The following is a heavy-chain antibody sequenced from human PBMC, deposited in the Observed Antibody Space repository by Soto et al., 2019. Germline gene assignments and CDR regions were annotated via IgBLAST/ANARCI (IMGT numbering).Heavy chain of an antibody. V-gene: IGHV4-39*01. D-gene: IGHD6-13*01. CDR2: IYYSGST. J-gene: IGHJ5*02. Sequence: PSETLSLTCTVSGGSISSSSYYWGWIRQPPGKGLEWIGSIYYSGSTYYNPSLKSRVTISVDTSKNQFSLKLSSVTAADTAVYYCARQHKGSSLNKPHTATNWFDPWGQGTLVTSPQ. CDR3: ARQHKGSSLNKPHTATNWFDP. CDR1: GGSISSSSYY.